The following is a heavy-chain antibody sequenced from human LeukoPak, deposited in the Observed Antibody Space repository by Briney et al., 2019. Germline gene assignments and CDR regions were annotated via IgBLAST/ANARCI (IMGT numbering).Heavy chain of an antibody. CDR3: ARVDDYGDYRDAFDI. J-gene: IGHJ3*02. Sequence: PSETLSLTCTVSGYSISSGYYWGWIRQPPGKGLEWIGSIYHSGSTYYNPSLKSRVTISVDTSKNQFSLKLSSVTAADTAVYYCARVDDYGDYRDAFDIWGQGTMVTVSS. CDR2: IYHSGST. CDR1: GYSISSGYY. V-gene: IGHV4-38-2*02. D-gene: IGHD4-17*01.